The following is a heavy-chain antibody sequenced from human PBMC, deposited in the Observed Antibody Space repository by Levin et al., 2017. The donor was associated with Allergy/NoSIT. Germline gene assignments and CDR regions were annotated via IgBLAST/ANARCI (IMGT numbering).Heavy chain of an antibody. D-gene: IGHD2-15*01. CDR2: ITTTSRYI. CDR3: ARHPPGRHYGMDV. J-gene: IGHJ6*02. CDR1: GFTFSSYS. V-gene: IGHV3-21*01. Sequence: GESLKISCAASGFTFSSYSMNWVRQAPGKGLEWVSSITTTSRYIYYADSVKGRFTISRDNAKNSLYLQMNSLRAEDTAVYYCARHPPGRHYGMDVWGQGTTVTVSS.